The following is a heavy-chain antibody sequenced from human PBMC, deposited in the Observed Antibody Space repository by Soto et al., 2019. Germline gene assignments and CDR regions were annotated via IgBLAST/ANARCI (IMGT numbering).Heavy chain of an antibody. D-gene: IGHD1-26*01. J-gene: IGHJ4*02. CDR3: ARIREGGYYYFDY. CDR1: GFSLSTTGMC. Sequence: SGPTLVNPTQTLTLTCTFSGFSLSTTGMCVSWIRQPPGKALEWLARIDWDNDKYYTTSLKPRLTISKDTSKNQVVLTMTNMDPVDTATYYCARIREGGYYYFDYWGQGTLVTVSS. V-gene: IGHV2-70*11. CDR2: IDWDNDK.